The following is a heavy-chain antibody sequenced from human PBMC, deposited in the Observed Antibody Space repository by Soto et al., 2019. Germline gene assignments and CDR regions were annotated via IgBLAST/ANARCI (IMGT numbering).Heavy chain of an antibody. V-gene: IGHV3-23*01. J-gene: IGHJ6*02. CDR2: ISGSGGST. D-gene: IGHD4-4*01. Sequence: GGSLRLSCAASGFTFSSYAMSWVRQAPGKGLEWVSAISGSGGSTYYADSVKGRFTISRDNSKNTLYLQMNSLRAEDTAVYYCAKDSRLAWDSNYYYYGMDVWGQGTTVTVSS. CDR3: AKDSRLAWDSNYYYYGMDV. CDR1: GFTFSSYA.